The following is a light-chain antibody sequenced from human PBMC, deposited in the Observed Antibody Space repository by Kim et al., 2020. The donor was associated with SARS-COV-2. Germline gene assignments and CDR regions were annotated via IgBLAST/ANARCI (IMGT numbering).Light chain of an antibody. Sequence: SYELTQPPSVSVSPGQTASITCSGDKLGDKYACWYQHKPGQSPVLVIYQDSKRPSGIPERFSASNSGNTATLTISETQAMDEADYYCQAWDSSTAVFGGGTKLTVL. CDR1: KLGDKY. CDR3: QAWDSSTAV. J-gene: IGLJ3*02. CDR2: QDS. V-gene: IGLV3-1*01.